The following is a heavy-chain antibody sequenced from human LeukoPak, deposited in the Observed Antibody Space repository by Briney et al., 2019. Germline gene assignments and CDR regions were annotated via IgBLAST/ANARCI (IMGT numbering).Heavy chain of an antibody. CDR1: GGSFSGYY. CDR3: ARAPPGGYGSGSYYIPHYGMDV. Sequence: PSETLSLTCAVYGGSFSGYYWSWIRQPPGKGLEWIGGINHSGSTNYNPSLKSRVTISVDTSKNQFSLKLSSVTAADTAVYYCARAPPGGYGSGSYYIPHYGMDVWGKATTVTVSS. CDR2: INHSGST. V-gene: IGHV4-34*01. D-gene: IGHD3-10*01. J-gene: IGHJ6*04.